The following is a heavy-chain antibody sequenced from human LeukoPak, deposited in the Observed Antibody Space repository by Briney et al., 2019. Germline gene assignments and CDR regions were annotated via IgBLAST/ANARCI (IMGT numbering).Heavy chain of an antibody. D-gene: IGHD2-2*01. CDR3: ARNYSNFVVVSAVSNNWFDP. CDR2: IYHSGST. J-gene: IGHJ5*02. CDR1: GYSISSGDY. Sequence: PSETLSLTCAVSGYSISSGDYWAWIRQPPGKGLEWIGSIYHSGSTHYNPSLKRRVTISVDTSKNQFALKLSSVTAADTAVYYCARNYSNFVVVSAVSNNWFDPWGQGTLVTVSS. V-gene: IGHV4-38-2*01.